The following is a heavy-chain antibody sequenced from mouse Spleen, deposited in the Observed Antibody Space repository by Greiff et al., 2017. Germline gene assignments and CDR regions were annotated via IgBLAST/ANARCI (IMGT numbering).Heavy chain of an antibody. CDR1: GFTFSDAW. Sequence: EVQVVESGGGLVQPGGSMKLSCAASGFTFSDAWMDWVRQSPEKGLEWVAEIRNKANNHATYYAESVKGRFTISRDDSKSSVYLQMNSLRAEDTGIYYCTPIYYDYDGFAYWGQGTLVTVSA. J-gene: IGHJ3*01. D-gene: IGHD2-4*01. V-gene: IGHV6-6*01. CDR3: TPIYYDYDGFAY. CDR2: IRNKANNHAT.